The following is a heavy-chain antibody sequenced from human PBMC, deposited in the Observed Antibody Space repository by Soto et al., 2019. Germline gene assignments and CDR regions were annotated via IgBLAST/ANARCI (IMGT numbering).Heavy chain of an antibody. D-gene: IGHD3-22*01. CDR1: GGTLNSYA. CDR2: IIPIFGTA. V-gene: IGHV1-69*13. J-gene: IGHJ5*02. CDR3: ARPMRYYYDSSGQSAWFDP. Sequence: SVKGSCKASGGTLNSYAISWVRQAPGQGLEWMGGIIPIFGTAKYAQKFQGRVTITADESTSTAYMELSSLRSEDTAVYYCARPMRYYYDSSGQSAWFDPWGQGTLVTVSS.